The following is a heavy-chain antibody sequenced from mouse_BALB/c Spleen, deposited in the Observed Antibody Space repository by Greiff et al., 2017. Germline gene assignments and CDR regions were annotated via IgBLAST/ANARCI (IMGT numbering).Heavy chain of an antibody. J-gene: IGHJ4*01. Sequence: QVQLQQSGAELAKPGASVKMSCKASGYTFTSYWMHWVKQRPGQGLEWIGNINPSTGYTEYNQKFKDKATLTADKSSSTAYMQLSSLTSEDSAVYYCARSSSYGDYAMDYWGQGTSVTVSS. CDR1: GYTFTSYW. CDR2: INPSTGYT. D-gene: IGHD1-1*01. CDR3: ARSSSYGDYAMDY. V-gene: IGHV1-7*01.